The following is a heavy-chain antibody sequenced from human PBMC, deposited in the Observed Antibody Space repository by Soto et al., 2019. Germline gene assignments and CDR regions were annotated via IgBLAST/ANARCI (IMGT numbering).Heavy chain of an antibody. CDR3: AREKYYYGSASGFDP. CDR1: GDSVTSGSYY. D-gene: IGHD3-10*01. Sequence: SETLSLTCIVSGDSVTSGSYYWTWLRQPPGKGLEWIGYIYYSGSTYYNPSLKSRVTISVDTSKNQFSLKLSSVTAADTAVYYCAREKYYYGSASGFDPWGQGTLVTVSS. CDR2: IYYSGST. V-gene: IGHV4-30-4*08. J-gene: IGHJ5*02.